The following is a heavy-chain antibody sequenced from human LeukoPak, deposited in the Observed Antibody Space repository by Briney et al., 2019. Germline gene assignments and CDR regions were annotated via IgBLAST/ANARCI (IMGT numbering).Heavy chain of an antibody. V-gene: IGHV3-23*01. CDR1: GFTFSSYG. Sequence: GGSLRLSCAASGFTFSSYGMSWVRQAPGKGLEWVSAISGSGGSTYYADSVKGRFTISRDNSKNTLYLQMNSLRAEDTAVYYCAKSVAPYCSGGSCFDAFDIWGQGTMVTVSS. CDR2: ISGSGGST. CDR3: AKSVAPYCSGGSCFDAFDI. D-gene: IGHD2-15*01. J-gene: IGHJ3*02.